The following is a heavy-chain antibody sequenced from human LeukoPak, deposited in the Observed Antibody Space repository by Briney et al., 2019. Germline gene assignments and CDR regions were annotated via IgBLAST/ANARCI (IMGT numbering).Heavy chain of an antibody. CDR2: ISSSGSTI. V-gene: IGHV3-11*01. CDR3: AKGYYASGSYGWFDT. D-gene: IGHD3-10*01. CDR1: GFTFSDYY. J-gene: IGHJ5*02. Sequence: GGSLRLSCAASGFTFSDYYMSWIRQAPGKGLEWVSYISSSGSTIYYADSVKGRFTISRDISKNTLYLQMNSLRAEDTAVYHCAKGYYASGSYGWFDTWGQGTLVTVSS.